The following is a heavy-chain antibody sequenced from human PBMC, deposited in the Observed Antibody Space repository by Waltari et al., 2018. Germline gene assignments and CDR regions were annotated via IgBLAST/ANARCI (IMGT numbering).Heavy chain of an antibody. D-gene: IGHD1-26*01. CDR3: ARGYSASYGRFDY. V-gene: IGHV4-59*01. J-gene: IGHJ4*02. Sequence: QVQLQESGPGLVKPSETLSLTCTVPGGSIRSYYWSWIRQPPGKGLEWIGYIYYSGTTKYNPSLESRVTMSIDTSKNQFSLKLRSVTAADTAVYYCARGYSASYGRFDYWGRGNLVTVSS. CDR2: IYYSGTT. CDR1: GGSIRSYY.